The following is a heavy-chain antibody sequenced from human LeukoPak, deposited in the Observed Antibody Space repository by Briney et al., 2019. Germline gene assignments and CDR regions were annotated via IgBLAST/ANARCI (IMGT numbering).Heavy chain of an antibody. V-gene: IGHV4-59*08. CDR2: IHYSGIT. D-gene: IGHD4-11*01. Sequence: SETLSLTCTVSGASINSYYWSWIRQPPGKGLEWLGYIHYSGITNYNPSLKSRVTISVDTSRNQFSLKLSSVTAADTAVYYCARGMTTVTHWGQGTLVTVSS. CDR1: GASINSYY. CDR3: ARGMTTVTH. J-gene: IGHJ4*02.